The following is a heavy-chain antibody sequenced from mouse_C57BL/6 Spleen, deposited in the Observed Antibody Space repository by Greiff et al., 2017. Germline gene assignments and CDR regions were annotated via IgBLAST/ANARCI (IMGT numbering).Heavy chain of an antibody. CDR3: TRRYYGSSDAMDY. J-gene: IGHJ4*01. D-gene: IGHD1-1*01. CDR2: ISSGGDYI. Sequence: EVKLEESGEGLVKPGGSLKLSCAASGFTFSSYAMSWVRQTPEKRLEWVAYISSGGDYIYYADTVKGRFTISRDNARKTLYLQMSSLKSEDTSMYYCTRRYYGSSDAMDYWGQGTSVTVSS. CDR1: GFTFSSYA. V-gene: IGHV5-9-1*02.